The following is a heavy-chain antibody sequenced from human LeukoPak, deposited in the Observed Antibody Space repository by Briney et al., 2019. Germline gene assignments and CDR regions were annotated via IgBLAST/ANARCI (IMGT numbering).Heavy chain of an antibody. V-gene: IGHV4-34*01. CDR1: GGSFSGYY. CDR3: ASVYCSSGSCYSRYFDY. Sequence: SETLSLTRAVYGGSFSGYYWSWIRQPPGKGLEWIGEINHSGSTNYNPSLKSRVTISVDTSKNQFSLKLSSVTAADTAVYYCASVYCSSGSCYSRYFDYWGQGTLVTVSS. CDR2: INHSGST. D-gene: IGHD2-15*01. J-gene: IGHJ4*02.